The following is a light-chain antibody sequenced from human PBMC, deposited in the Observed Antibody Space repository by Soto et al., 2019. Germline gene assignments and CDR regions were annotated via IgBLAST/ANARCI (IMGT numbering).Light chain of an antibody. J-gene: IGKJ5*01. Sequence: EIVMTQSPATLSVSPGERATLSCRASQSVSNNLAWYQQKYGQAPRLLIYDASNRATGIPARFSGSGSGTDLTITISSLEPEDCEVYYGQQRSNWPPTFGQGTRLEIK. CDR1: QSVSNN. V-gene: IGKV3-11*01. CDR2: DAS. CDR3: QQRSNWPPT.